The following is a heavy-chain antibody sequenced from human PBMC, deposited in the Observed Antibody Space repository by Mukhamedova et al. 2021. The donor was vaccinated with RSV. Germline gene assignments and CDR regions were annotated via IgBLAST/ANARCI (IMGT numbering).Heavy chain of an antibody. Sequence: GKGLEWMGIIYPADSDARYNPSFQGQVTISADMSIDTAYLQWSGLKASDTAIYFCARLTGHFLDIWGQGTMVTVSS. CDR3: ARLTGHFLDI. J-gene: IGHJ3*02. D-gene: IGHD2/OR15-2a*01. V-gene: IGHV5-51*01. CDR2: IYPADSDA.